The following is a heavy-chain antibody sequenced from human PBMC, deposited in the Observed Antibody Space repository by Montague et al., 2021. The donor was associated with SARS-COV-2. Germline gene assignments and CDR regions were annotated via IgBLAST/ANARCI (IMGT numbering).Heavy chain of an antibody. CDR3: ARMGSALRGIMPHNNFHI. Sequence: PALVTPTQTLTLTCTFSGFSLSTSGVCVSWIRQPPGKALEWLALIYWDDDEYYSASLKSRLTISKDPSTNQVVLTMTNMDPVDTGTYYCARMGSALRGIMPHNNFHIWGQGTQVTVSS. V-gene: IGHV2-70*13. J-gene: IGHJ4*02. D-gene: IGHD1-26*01. CDR2: IYWDDDE. CDR1: GFSLSTSGVC.